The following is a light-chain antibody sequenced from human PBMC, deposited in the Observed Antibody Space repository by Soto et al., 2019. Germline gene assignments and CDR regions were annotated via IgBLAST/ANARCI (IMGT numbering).Light chain of an antibody. J-gene: IGLJ1*01. Sequence: QSVLAQPPSVSGAPGQRVTISCTGSSSNIGAGYDVHWYQHVPGTAPRLLIFGNSNRPSGVPDRFSGSKSGPSASLAITGLQAEDEADYYCQPYDNSLSGSGVFGTGTKVTVL. V-gene: IGLV1-40*01. CDR3: QPYDNSLSGSGV. CDR2: GNS. CDR1: SSNIGAGYD.